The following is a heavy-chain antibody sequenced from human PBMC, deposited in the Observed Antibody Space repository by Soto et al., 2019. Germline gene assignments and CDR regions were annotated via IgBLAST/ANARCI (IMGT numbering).Heavy chain of an antibody. J-gene: IGHJ4*02. CDR3: ARGPLPGRYFDY. Sequence: SETLSLTCAVYGGSFSGYYWSWIRQPPGKGLEWIGEINHSGSTNYNPSLKSRVTISVDTSKNQFSLKLSSVTAADTAVYYCARGPLPGRYFDYWGQGTLVTVSS. V-gene: IGHV4-34*01. CDR2: INHSGST. CDR1: GGSFSGYY.